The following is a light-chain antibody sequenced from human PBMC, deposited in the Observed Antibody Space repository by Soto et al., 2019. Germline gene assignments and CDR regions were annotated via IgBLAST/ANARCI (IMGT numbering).Light chain of an antibody. V-gene: IGKV3-11*01. CDR1: QSVSRY. J-gene: IGKJ2*01. CDR2: DAS. CDR3: QQRSNWPKT. Sequence: EIVLTQSSGTLSLSPGERATLSCRASQSVSRYLVWYQQKPGQAPRLLIYDASTRATCIPARFSGSGSGTDFTLTISSLEPEDFAVYYCQQRSNWPKTFGQGTKLEIK.